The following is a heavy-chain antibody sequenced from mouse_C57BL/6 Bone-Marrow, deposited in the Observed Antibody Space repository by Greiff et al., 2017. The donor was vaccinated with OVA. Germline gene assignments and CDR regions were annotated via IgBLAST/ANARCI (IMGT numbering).Heavy chain of an antibody. J-gene: IGHJ4*01. V-gene: IGHV14-2*01. CDR1: GFNIKDYY. Sequence: EVKLQESGAELVKPGASVKLSCTASGFNIKDYYMHWVKQRTEQGLEWIGRIDPEDGETKYAPKFQGKATITADTSSNTAYLQLSSLTSEDTAVYYCDPITTVVARDAMDYWGQGTSVTVSS. D-gene: IGHD1-1*01. CDR3: DPITTVVARDAMDY. CDR2: IDPEDGET.